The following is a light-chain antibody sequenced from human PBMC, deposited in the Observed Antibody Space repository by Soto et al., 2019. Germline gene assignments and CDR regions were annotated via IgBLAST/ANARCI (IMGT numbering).Light chain of an antibody. CDR3: AAWDDSLNRDVV. J-gene: IGLJ2*01. CDR2: SNN. V-gene: IGLV1-44*01. Sequence: QSVLTQPPSASGTPGQRVTISCSGSSSNIGSNTVNWYQQLPGTAPKLLIYSNNQRPSGVPDRFSGSKSGTSASLAISGLQSEDEDDYYCAAWDDSLNRDVVFGGGTKVTVL. CDR1: SSNIGSNT.